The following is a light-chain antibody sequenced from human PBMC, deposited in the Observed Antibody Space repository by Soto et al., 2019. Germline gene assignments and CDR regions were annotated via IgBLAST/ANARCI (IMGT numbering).Light chain of an antibody. J-gene: IGLJ3*02. Sequence: QSALTQPASVSGSPGQSITISCTGTSSDVGGYNYVSWNQQHPGKAPKLMIYEVSNRPSGVSNRFSGSKSGNTASLTISGLQAEDEADYYCSSYTSGSTWVFGGGTKVTVL. CDR1: SSDVGGYNY. V-gene: IGLV2-14*01. CDR2: EVS. CDR3: SSYTSGSTWV.